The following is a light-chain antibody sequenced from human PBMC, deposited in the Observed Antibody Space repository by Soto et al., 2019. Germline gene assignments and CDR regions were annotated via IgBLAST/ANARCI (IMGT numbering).Light chain of an antibody. V-gene: IGKV4-1*01. Sequence: DIVMTQSPDSLAVSLGERATINCKSSQNLFYRSNNKNYLAWYQQKPGQHPKLLIHWASSRESGVPDRFSGSGSGTDFTLTIDSLQPEDVAVYYCQHYWTAPLAFGGGTEVEIK. CDR1: QNLFYRSNNKNY. CDR2: WAS. CDR3: QHYWTAPLA. J-gene: IGKJ4*01.